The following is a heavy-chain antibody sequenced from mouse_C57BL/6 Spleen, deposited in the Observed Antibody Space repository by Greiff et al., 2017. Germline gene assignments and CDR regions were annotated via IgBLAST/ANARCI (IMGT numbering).Heavy chain of an antibody. CDR3: AFYGYDEDYFDY. J-gene: IGHJ2*01. D-gene: IGHD2-2*01. CDR2: INPYNGGT. V-gene: IGHV1-19*01. CDR1: GYTFTDYY. Sequence: VQLQQSGPVLVKPGASVKMSCKASGYTFTDYYMNWVKQSHGKSLEWIGVINPYNGGTSYNQKFKGKATLNVDKSSSTAYMELNSLTSEDSAVYYCAFYGYDEDYFDYWGQGTTLTVSS.